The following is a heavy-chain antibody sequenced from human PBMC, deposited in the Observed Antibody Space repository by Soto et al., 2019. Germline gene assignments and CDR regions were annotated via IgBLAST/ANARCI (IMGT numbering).Heavy chain of an antibody. D-gene: IGHD3-3*01. Sequence: PSETLSLTCAVYGGSFSGYYWSWIRQPPGKGLEWIGSIYHSGSTYYNPSLKSRVTISVDTSKNQFSLTLSSVTAADTAVYYCARTELRFLVWLPTAFFDYWGQGTLVTVSS. J-gene: IGHJ4*02. V-gene: IGHV4-34*01. CDR2: IYHSGST. CDR3: ARTELRFLVWLPTAFFDY. CDR1: GGSFSGYY.